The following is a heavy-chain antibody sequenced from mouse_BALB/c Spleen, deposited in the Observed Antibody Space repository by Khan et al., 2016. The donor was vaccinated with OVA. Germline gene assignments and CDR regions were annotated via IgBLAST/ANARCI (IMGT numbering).Heavy chain of an antibody. D-gene: IGHD1-1*02. CDR2: IWGGGST. Sequence: QVQLKESGPGLVQPSQSLSITCTVSGFSLTSYGVHWVRQSPGKGLEWLGVIWGGGSTDYNAAFISRLSISKDNSKSQVFFKMNSLQANDTAIYYCASYAFAYWGQGTLVTVSA. V-gene: IGHV2-2*02. CDR3: ASYAFAY. CDR1: GFSLTSYG. J-gene: IGHJ3*01.